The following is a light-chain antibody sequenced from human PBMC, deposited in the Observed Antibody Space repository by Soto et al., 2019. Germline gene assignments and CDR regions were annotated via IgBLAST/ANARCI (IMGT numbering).Light chain of an antibody. Sequence: DIQMTHSPSSLSASVWDIGTITCRASQDISTYLAWYQQRSGNAPQLLIYAASTLQTGVPSRFSGSGSGTDFTLTISSLQPEDVATYYCQNYFSAPLTFGGGTKVDIK. CDR2: AAS. CDR3: QNYFSAPLT. J-gene: IGKJ4*01. V-gene: IGKV1-27*01. CDR1: QDISTY.